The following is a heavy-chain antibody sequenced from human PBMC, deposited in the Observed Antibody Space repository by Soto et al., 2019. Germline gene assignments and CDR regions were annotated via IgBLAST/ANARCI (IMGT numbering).Heavy chain of an antibody. Sequence: TSETLSLTCTVSGGSISSYYWSWLRQPPGKGLEWIGYIYYSGSTNYNPSLKSRVTISVDTSKNQFSLKLSSVTAADTAVYYCARGGKRVRYNGNDDADSGWFDPWGQGTLVTVSS. D-gene: IGHD1-20*01. CDR2: IYYSGST. J-gene: IGHJ5*02. CDR3: ARGGKRVRYNGNDDADSGWFDP. V-gene: IGHV4-59*01. CDR1: GGSISSYY.